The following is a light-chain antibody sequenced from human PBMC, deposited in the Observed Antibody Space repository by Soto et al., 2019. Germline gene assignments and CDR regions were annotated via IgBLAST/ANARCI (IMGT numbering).Light chain of an antibody. CDR2: DAS. V-gene: IGKV3-11*01. Sequence: EIVLTQSPATLSLSPGERATLYCRASQSVSSYLAWYQQKPGQAHRLLIYDASNRATGIPARFSGSGSGTDFTLTIRSLETEDLAVYYCQQRSNWPPITFGQGTRLEIK. J-gene: IGKJ5*01. CDR3: QQRSNWPPIT. CDR1: QSVSSY.